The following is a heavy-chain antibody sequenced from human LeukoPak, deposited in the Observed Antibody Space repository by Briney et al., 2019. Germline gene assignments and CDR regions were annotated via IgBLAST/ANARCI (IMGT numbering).Heavy chain of an antibody. Sequence: GESLKISCQGSGYLFSDYWIAWVRQQPGKGLEWMAFFFPGDSDTRYNPSFQGQVTFSVDRSITTAYLQWSSLRASDTGMYYCARRDVDEFDFWGQGTLVTVSS. CDR1: GYLFSDYW. J-gene: IGHJ4*02. CDR3: ARRDVDEFDF. V-gene: IGHV5-51*01. D-gene: IGHD5-12*01. CDR2: FFPGDSDT.